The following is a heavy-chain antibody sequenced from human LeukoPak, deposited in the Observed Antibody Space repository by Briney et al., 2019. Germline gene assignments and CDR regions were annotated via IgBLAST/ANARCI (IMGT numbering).Heavy chain of an antibody. CDR3: ARDGGDYGDYPGYLDY. V-gene: IGHV3-30*03. CDR2: ISYDGSNK. Sequence: PGGSLRLSCAASGFTFSSYWMSWVRQAPGKGLEWVAVISYDGSNKHYADSVKGRFTISRDNSKNTLYLQMNSLRAEDTAVYYCARDGGDYGDYPGYLDYWGQGTLVTVSS. CDR1: GFTFSSYW. D-gene: IGHD4-17*01. J-gene: IGHJ4*02.